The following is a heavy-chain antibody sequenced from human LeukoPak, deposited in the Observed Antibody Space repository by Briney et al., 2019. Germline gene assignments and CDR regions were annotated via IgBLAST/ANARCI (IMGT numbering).Heavy chain of an antibody. D-gene: IGHD6-13*01. J-gene: IGHJ6*02. Sequence: SETLSLTCTVSGGSIGSYYWSWIRQPPGKGLEWIGYIYYSGSTNYNPSLKSRVTISVDTSKNQFSLKLSSVTAADTAVYYCARASSSWYGMDVWGQGTTVTVSS. V-gene: IGHV4-59*01. CDR2: IYYSGST. CDR1: GGSIGSYY. CDR3: ARASSSWYGMDV.